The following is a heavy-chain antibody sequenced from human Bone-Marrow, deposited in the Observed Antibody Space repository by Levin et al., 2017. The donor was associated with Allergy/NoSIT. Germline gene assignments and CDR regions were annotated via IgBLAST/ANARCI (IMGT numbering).Heavy chain of an antibody. J-gene: IGHJ4*02. V-gene: IGHV1-69*01. CDR2: IKPLLNTV. CDR1: GGTFRTYA. CDR3: ASLRDHLY. Sequence: PGGSLRLSCKVDGGTFRTYAINWVRQAPGQGLEWMGGIKPLLNTVEYRETFTGRVTITADDSTSTVYMEVNSLRSEDTAVYYCASLRDHLYWGQGTPVTVPS.